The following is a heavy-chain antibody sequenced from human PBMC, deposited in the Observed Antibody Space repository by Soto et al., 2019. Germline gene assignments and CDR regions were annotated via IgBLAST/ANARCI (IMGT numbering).Heavy chain of an antibody. D-gene: IGHD5-12*01. V-gene: IGHV3-33*01. CDR1: GFTFSSYG. J-gene: IGHJ4*02. Sequence: GGSLRLSCAASGFTFSSYGMHWVRQAPGKGLEWVAVIWYDGSNKYYADSVKGRFTISRDNSKNTLYLQMNSLRAEDTAVYYCAREDSGYGIDYWGQGTLVTVSS. CDR2: IWYDGSNK. CDR3: AREDSGYGIDY.